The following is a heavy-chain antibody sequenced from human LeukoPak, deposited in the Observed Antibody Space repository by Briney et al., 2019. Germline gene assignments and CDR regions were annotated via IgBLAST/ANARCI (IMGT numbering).Heavy chain of an antibody. D-gene: IGHD3-22*01. V-gene: IGHV4-34*01. CDR2: INHSGST. CDR1: GGSFSGYY. J-gene: IGHJ6*02. Sequence: PSETLSLTCAVYGGSFSGYYWSWIRQPPGKGLEWIGEINHSGSTNYNPSLKSRVTISVDTSKNQFSLKLSSVTAADTAVYYCARRGYRPYYYYYGMYVWGQGTTVTVSS. CDR3: ARRGYRPYYYYYGMYV.